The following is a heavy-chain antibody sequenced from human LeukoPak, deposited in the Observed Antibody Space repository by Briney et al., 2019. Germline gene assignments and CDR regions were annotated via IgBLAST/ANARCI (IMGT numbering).Heavy chain of an antibody. CDR1: GFTFSSYA. CDR2: FSGSGGST. CDR3: AKALGGDGYNLFDY. V-gene: IGHV3-23*01. D-gene: IGHD5-24*01. J-gene: IGHJ4*02. Sequence: GGSLRLSCAASGFTFSSYAMSGVRRARGGGLEWVSAFSGSGGSTYYANYVKGRFTFSRENSNNTLYLKMNSLRAEDTAVYYCAKALGGDGYNLFDYWGQGTLVTVSS.